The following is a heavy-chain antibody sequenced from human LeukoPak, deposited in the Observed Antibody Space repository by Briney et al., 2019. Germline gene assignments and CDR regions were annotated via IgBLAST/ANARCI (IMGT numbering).Heavy chain of an antibody. V-gene: IGHV3-48*04. CDR3: ANIVNRGAFDI. D-gene: IGHD1-14*01. CDR2: ISTGSSTI. J-gene: IGHJ3*02. Sequence: GGSLRLSCAASGFTFSSYSMNWVRQAPGKGLEWVSYISTGSSTIYYADSVKGRFTISRDNAKNSLYLQMNSLRAEDTAVYYCANIVNRGAFDIWGQGTMVTVSS. CDR1: GFTFSSYS.